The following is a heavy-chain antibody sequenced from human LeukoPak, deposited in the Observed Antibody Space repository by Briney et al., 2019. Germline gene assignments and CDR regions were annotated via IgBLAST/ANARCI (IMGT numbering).Heavy chain of an antibody. CDR1: GGSISSGSYY. V-gene: IGHV4-61*02. D-gene: IGHD4-11*01. J-gene: IGHJ5*02. CDR2: IYTSGST. Sequence: SQTLSLTCTVSGGSISSGSYYWSWIRQPAGKGLEWIGRIYTSGSTNYNPSLKSRVTISVDTSKNQFSLKLSSVTAADTAVYYCARDLPTTVTTGWFDPWGQGTLVTVSS. CDR3: ARDLPTTVTTGWFDP.